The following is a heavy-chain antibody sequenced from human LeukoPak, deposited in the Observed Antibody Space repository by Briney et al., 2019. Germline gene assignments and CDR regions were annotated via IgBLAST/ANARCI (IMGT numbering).Heavy chain of an antibody. CDR2: INWNGGST. CDR3: AREWLIWGVKLGEGRKNWFHP. D-gene: IGHD3-10*01. CDR1: GFTFDDYG. Sequence: GGSLRLSCAASGFTFDDYGMTWVRQAPGKGLEWVSGINWNGGSTGYADSVKGRFTISRDNAKNSLYLQMNSLRAEDTALYHCAREWLIWGVKLGEGRKNWFHPLGQGT. V-gene: IGHV3-20*01. J-gene: IGHJ5*01.